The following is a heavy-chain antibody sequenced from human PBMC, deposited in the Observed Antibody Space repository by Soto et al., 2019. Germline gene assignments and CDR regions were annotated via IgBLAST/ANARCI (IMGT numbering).Heavy chain of an antibody. CDR1: GGSISRGDHY. V-gene: IGHV4-30-4*01. J-gene: IGHJ6*02. CDR2: IYYSGTT. CDR3: ARALVQLWPHYYYGMDV. D-gene: IGHD5-18*01. Sequence: PSETLSLTCTVSGGSISRGDHYWSWIRQARGKGLEWIGYIYYSGTTYYNPSLKSRVTRSVDTSENQFSLKVNSVTAADTAVYYCARALVQLWPHYYYGMDVWGQRTTVTVSS.